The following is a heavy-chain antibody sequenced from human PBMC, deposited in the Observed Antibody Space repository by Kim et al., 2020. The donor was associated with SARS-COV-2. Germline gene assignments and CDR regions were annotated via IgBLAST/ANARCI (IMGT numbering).Heavy chain of an antibody. D-gene: IGHD6-19*01. CDR1: GFTFISYE. J-gene: IGHJ4*02. CDR3: ARESDVAGNDY. Sequence: GGSLRLSCAASGFTFISYEMNWVRQAPGKGLEWVSYISPSGSTIKYADSVKGRFTLSRDNAKNSLYLQMNSLRAEDTAVYYCARESDVAGNDYWGQGTL. V-gene: IGHV3-48*03. CDR2: ISPSGSTI.